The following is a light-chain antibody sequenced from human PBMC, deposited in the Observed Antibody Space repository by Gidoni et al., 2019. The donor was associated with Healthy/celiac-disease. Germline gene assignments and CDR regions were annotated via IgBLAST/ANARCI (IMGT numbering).Light chain of an antibody. CDR1: QSISSY. CDR2: AAS. CDR3: QQSYSTPRT. V-gene: IGKV1-39*01. J-gene: IGKJ1*01. Sequence: DLKMTQSPSSLSASVGDRVTITCRASQSISSYLNWYQQKPGKAPKFLIYAASTLQSGVPSRFSGSGSGTDFTLTISSLQPEDFATYYCQQSYSTPRTFGQGTKVEIK.